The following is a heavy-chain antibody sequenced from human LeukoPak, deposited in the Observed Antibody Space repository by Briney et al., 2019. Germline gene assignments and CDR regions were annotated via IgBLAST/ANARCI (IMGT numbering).Heavy chain of an antibody. CDR3: THTVDYRGHPNDY. D-gene: IGHD4-23*01. Sequence: SGPTLVKPTQTLTLTCTFSGFSLSSGVVGVVWIREPPCNALAWLALIYWNDDKRYSPSLKNRLTITKDTSANQQVLTLTNMEPVDTATYYCTHTVDYRGHPNDYWGQGTLVTVSS. J-gene: IGHJ4*02. V-gene: IGHV2-5*01. CDR1: GFSLSSGVVG. CDR2: IYWNDDK.